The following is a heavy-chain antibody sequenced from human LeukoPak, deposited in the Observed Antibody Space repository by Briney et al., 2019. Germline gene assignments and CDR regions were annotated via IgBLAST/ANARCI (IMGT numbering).Heavy chain of an antibody. CDR1: GFTFSSYD. J-gene: IGHJ3*02. CDR2: IRSSGDTI. Sequence: TGGSLRLSCAASGFTFSSYDMNWVRQAPGKGLEWVSYIRSSGDTIYYADSVKGRFTISRDNAKNSLRLQMNSLRAEDTAVYYCARVAWDAFDIWGQGTMVTVSS. CDR3: ARVAWDAFDI. V-gene: IGHV3-48*03.